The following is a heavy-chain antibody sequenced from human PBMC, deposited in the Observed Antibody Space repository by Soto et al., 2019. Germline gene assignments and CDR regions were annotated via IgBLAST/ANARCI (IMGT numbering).Heavy chain of an antibody. CDR3: AREWTGGFVRYYGMDV. CDR2: IYYSGST. D-gene: IGHD2-8*02. V-gene: IGHV4-30-4*01. Sequence: QVQLQESGPGLVKPSQTLSLTCTVSGGSISSGDYYWSWIRQPPGKGLEWIGYIYYSGSTYYNPSLESRVTISVDTSKNQFSLKLSSVTAADTAVYYCAREWTGGFVRYYGMDVWGQGTTVTVSS. CDR1: GGSISSGDYY. J-gene: IGHJ6*02.